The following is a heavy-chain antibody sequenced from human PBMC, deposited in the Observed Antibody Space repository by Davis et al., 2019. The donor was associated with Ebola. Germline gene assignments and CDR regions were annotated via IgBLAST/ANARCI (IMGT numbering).Heavy chain of an antibody. D-gene: IGHD6-13*01. CDR3: ARDSYSSSCIDY. CDR2: IRSKANSYAT. CDR1: GFTFSGSA. V-gene: IGHV3-73*01. Sequence: GESLKISCAASGFTFSGSAMHWVRQASGKGLEWVGRIRSKANSYATAYAASVKGRFTISRDDSKNTAYLQMNSLKTEDTAVYYCARDSYSSSCIDYWGQGTLVTVSS. J-gene: IGHJ4*02.